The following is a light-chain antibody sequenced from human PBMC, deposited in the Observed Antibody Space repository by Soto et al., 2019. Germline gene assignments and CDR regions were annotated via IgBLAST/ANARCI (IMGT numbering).Light chain of an antibody. V-gene: IGLV2-14*01. CDR3: SSYTSSSPYV. Sequence: QSALTQPASVSGSPGQSITISCTGTSSDVGGYNYVSWYQQHPGKAPNLMIYEDSNRPSGVSNRFSGSKSGNTASLTISGLQAEDEADYYCSSYTSSSPYVFGTGTKLTVL. J-gene: IGLJ1*01. CDR1: SSDVGGYNY. CDR2: EDS.